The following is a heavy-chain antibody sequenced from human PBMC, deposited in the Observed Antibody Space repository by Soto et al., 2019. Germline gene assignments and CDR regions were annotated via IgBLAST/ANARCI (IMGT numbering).Heavy chain of an antibody. J-gene: IGHJ3*02. D-gene: IGHD3-22*01. V-gene: IGHV5-10-1*01. CDR2: IDPSDSYT. Sequence: PGESLKISCKGSGYSFTSYWISWVRQMPGKGLEWMGRIDPSDSYTNYSPSFQGHVTISADKSISTAYLQWSSLKASDTAMYYCATFTPTYYYDSSGYLKAAFEIWGQGTMVTVSS. CDR1: GYSFTSYW. CDR3: ATFTPTYYYDSSGYLKAAFEI.